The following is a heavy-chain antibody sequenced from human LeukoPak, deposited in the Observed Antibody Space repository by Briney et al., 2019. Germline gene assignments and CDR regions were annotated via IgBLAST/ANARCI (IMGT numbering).Heavy chain of an antibody. D-gene: IGHD6-13*01. J-gene: IGHJ6*03. CDR3: ARAYSSSWPYYYYYYYMDV. V-gene: IGHV1-2*02. CDR2: INPNSGGT. Sequence: ASVKVSCKASGYTFTGYYMHWVRQAPGQGLEWMGLINPNSGGTNYAQKFQGRVTMTRDTSISTAYMELSSLRSEDTAVYYCARAYSSSWPYYYYYYYMDVWGKGTSVTISS. CDR1: GYTFTGYY.